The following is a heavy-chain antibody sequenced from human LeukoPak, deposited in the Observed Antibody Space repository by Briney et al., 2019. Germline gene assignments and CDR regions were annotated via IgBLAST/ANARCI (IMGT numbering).Heavy chain of an antibody. CDR3: ARLGGLLRGYFDY. D-gene: IGHD3-10*01. CDR1: GGSISSYY. J-gene: IGHJ4*02. V-gene: IGHV4-59*08. CDR2: IYYSGST. Sequence: PSETLSLTCTVSGGSISSYYWSWIRQPPGKGLEWIGYIYYSGSTNYNPSLKSRVTISVDTSKNQFSLKLSSVTAADTAVYYCARLGGLLRGYFDYWGQGTLVTVSS.